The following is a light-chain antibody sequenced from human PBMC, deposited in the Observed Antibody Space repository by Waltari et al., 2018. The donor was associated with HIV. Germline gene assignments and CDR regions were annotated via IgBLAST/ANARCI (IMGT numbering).Light chain of an antibody. CDR1: SGHTSYA. CDR2: LNSDGSH. J-gene: IGLJ2*01. CDR3: QTWGPGGV. Sequence: QVVLTQSPSSSAPLGTSVNLTCTLNSGHTSYAIAWHQKQPEKGPRYLMKLNSDGSHSKGDGIPDRFSFSTSGSNLYRSISSLQSEDEAYYYCQTWGPGGVFVGGTKLTVL. V-gene: IGLV4-69*01.